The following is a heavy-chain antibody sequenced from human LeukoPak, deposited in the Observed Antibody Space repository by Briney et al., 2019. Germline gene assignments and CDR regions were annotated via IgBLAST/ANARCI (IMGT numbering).Heavy chain of an antibody. J-gene: IGHJ3*02. Sequence: AGGSLRLSCAASGFTFSSYAMSWVRQAPGKGLEWVSYISSSGSTIYYADSVKGRFTISRDNAKNSLYLQMNSLRAEDTAVYYCASTSYSSSWYAFDIWGQGTMVTVSS. V-gene: IGHV3-48*04. CDR2: ISSSGSTI. D-gene: IGHD6-13*01. CDR1: GFTFSSYA. CDR3: ASTSYSSSWYAFDI.